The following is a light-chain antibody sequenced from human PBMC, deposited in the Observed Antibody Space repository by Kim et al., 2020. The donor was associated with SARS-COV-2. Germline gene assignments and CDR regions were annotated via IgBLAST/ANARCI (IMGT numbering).Light chain of an antibody. CDR1: NIGSKS. V-gene: IGLV3-21*04. Sequence: SYELTRPPSVSVAPGKTARITCGGNNIGSKSVHWYQQKPGQAPVLVIYYDSDRPSGIPERFSGSNSGNTATLTISRVEAGDEADYYCQVWDSSSDRVFGGGTQLTVL. CDR3: QVWDSSSDRV. CDR2: YDS. J-gene: IGLJ2*01.